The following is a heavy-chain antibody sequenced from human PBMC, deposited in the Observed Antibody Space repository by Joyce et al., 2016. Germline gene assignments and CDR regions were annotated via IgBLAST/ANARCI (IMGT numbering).Heavy chain of an antibody. J-gene: IGHJ4*02. CDR2: IKADGSEK. CDR1: GFTFRKYY. Sequence: EVHLLASGGGLVQPGGSLRLSCVSSGFTFRKYYMGWIRQAPGKGPEWVANIKADGSEKSYVGSVEGRLTISRDNAKNSLYLQINGLRAEDTAVYYCAREYFWRYDYWGQGTLVTVSS. D-gene: IGHD3-3*01. CDR3: AREYFWRYDY. V-gene: IGHV3-7*01.